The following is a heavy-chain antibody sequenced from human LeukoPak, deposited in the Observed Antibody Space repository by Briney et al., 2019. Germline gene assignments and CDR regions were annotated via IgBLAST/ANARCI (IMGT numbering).Heavy chain of an antibody. CDR3: ARYLRIFDWFAEGAFDI. V-gene: IGHV3-53*01. D-gene: IGHD3-9*01. J-gene: IGHJ3*02. CDR1: GFTVSSNY. CDR2: IYSGGST. Sequence: GGSLRLSCAASGFTVSSNYMSWVRQAPGKGLEWVSVIYSGGSTYYADSVKGRFTISRDNSKNTLYLQMNSLRAEDTAVYYCARYLRIFDWFAEGAFDIWGQGTMVTVSS.